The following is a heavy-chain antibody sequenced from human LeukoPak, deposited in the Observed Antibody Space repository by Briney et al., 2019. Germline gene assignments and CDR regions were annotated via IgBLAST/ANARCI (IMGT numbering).Heavy chain of an antibody. CDR2: IYYSGST. CDR3: ARGDYGDPEYFQH. V-gene: IGHV4-31*03. CDR1: GGSISSGGYY. J-gene: IGHJ1*01. Sequence: SETLSLTCTVSGGSISSGGYYWSWIRQHPGKRLEWIGYIYYSGSTYYNPSLKSRVTISVDTSKNQFSLKLSSVTAADTAVYYCARGDYGDPEYFQHWGQGTLVTVSS. D-gene: IGHD4-17*01.